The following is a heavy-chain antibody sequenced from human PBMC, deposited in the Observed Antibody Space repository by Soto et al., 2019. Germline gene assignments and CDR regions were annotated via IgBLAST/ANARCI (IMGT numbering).Heavy chain of an antibody. CDR1: GYTFTSYG. D-gene: IGHD6-19*01. CDR2: ISAYNGNT. V-gene: IGHV1-18*04. CDR3: ARSSGWYWRGRGDFDY. Sequence: ASVKVSCKXSGYTFTSYGISWVRQAPGQGLEWMGWISAYNGNTNYAQKLQGRVTMTTDTSTSTAYMELRSLRSDDTAVYYCARSSGWYWRGRGDFDYWGQGTLVTVSS. J-gene: IGHJ4*02.